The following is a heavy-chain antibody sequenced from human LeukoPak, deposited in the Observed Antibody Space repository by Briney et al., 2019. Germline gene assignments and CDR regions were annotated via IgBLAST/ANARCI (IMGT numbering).Heavy chain of an antibody. CDR1: GYTFTGPY. D-gene: IGHD2-8*01. Sequence: ASVKVSCKASGYTFTGPYIHWMRQAPGQGLEWMGWINPYTGGTKYAQKFQGRVTVTRDTSTNTAYMELSGLRPDDPASYYWCRVGYLTKGVCINFDLWGQGTLVTVSS. J-gene: IGHJ4*02. CDR2: INPYTGGT. CDR3: CRVGYLTKGVCINFDL. V-gene: IGHV1-2*02.